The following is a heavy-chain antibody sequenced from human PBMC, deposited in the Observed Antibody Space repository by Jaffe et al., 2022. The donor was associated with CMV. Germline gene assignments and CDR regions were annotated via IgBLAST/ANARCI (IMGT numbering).Heavy chain of an antibody. CDR3: AREGEMATIRVPFDY. V-gene: IGHV3-33*08. CDR2: IWYDGSNK. J-gene: IGHJ4*02. D-gene: IGHD5-12*01. Sequence: QVQLVESGGGVVQPGRSLRLSCAASGFTFSSYGMHWVRQAPGKGLEWVAVIWYDGSNKYYADSVKGRFTISRDNSKNTLYLQMNSLRAEDTAVYYCAREGEMATIRVPFDYWGQGTLVTVSS. CDR1: GFTFSSYG.